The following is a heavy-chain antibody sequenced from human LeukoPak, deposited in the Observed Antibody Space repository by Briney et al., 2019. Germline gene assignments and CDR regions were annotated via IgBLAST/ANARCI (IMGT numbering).Heavy chain of an antibody. CDR3: ARVPYDSSGSYYFDY. V-gene: IGHV3-11*05. J-gene: IGHJ4*02. CDR2: ISSSSSYT. D-gene: IGHD3-22*01. Sequence: GGSLRLSCAASGFTFSDYYMSWTRQAPGKGLEWVSYISSSSSYTNYADSAKGRFTISRDNAKNSLYLQMNSLRAEDTAVYYCARVPYDSSGSYYFDYWGQGTLVTVSS. CDR1: GFTFSDYY.